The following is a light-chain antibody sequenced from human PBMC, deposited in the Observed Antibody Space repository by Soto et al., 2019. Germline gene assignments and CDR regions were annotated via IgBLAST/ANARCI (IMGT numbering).Light chain of an antibody. CDR2: DES. CDR3: KQRSYPIT. Sequence: LLTQSPESMCLSPGAGANLSCRASQSLGRYLAWYQQKPGQAPRLLIYDESHRATGIPVRFSGSGSESDFTLTISSLEPEDFAVYYRKQRSYPITFGQGTRLEIK. V-gene: IGKV3-11*01. J-gene: IGKJ5*01. CDR1: QSLGRY.